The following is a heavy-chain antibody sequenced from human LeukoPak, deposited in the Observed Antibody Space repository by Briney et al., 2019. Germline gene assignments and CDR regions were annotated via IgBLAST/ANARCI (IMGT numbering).Heavy chain of an antibody. CDR2: VVPIFGTT. CDR3: GMSCHGSYYYYMDV. D-gene: IGHD2-2*01. J-gene: IGHJ6*03. Sequence: SVKVSCKASGGTFSNYAINWVRQAPGHGLEWMGRVVPIFGTTHYAQEFQGRFTITTDESTSTAYMVLSSLRSDDTAVYYCGMSCHGSYYYYMDVWGKGATVLVSS. CDR1: GGTFSNYA. V-gene: IGHV1-69*05.